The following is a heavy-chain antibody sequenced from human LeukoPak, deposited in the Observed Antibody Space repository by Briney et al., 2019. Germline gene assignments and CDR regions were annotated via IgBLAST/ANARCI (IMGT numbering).Heavy chain of an antibody. J-gene: IGHJ3*02. V-gene: IGHV3-74*01. CDR1: GFTFSSSW. CDR3: ARGLRSSWYEGAFDI. CDR2: INTDGSRT. D-gene: IGHD6-13*01. Sequence: PGGSLRLSCAASGFTFSSSWMHWVRQAPGEGPVWLSRINTDGSRTDYADSVKGRFTISRDNAKNTLYLQMNSLRAGDTAVYYCARGLRSSWYEGAFDIWGQGTMVTVSS.